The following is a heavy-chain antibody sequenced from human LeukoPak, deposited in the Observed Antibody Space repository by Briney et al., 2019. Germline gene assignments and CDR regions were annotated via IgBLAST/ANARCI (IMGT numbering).Heavy chain of an antibody. D-gene: IGHD3-22*01. J-gene: IGHJ3*02. CDR1: GGSISSGSYY. V-gene: IGHV4-61*02. Sequence: SETLSLTCTDPGGSISSGSYYWSWIRQPAGKGLEWIGRIYTSGSTNYNPTLKRRVTISVDTSKNQFSLKLSSVTAADTAVYYCARALGNTYYYDSSASDAFDIWGQGTMVTVSS. CDR2: IYTSGST. CDR3: ARALGNTYYYDSSASDAFDI.